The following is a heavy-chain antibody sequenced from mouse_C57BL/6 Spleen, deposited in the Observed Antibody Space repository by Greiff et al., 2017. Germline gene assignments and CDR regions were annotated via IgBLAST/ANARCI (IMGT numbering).Heavy chain of an antibody. V-gene: IGHV5-17*01. CDR1: GFTFSDYG. J-gene: IGHJ1*03. CDR2: ISSGSSTI. Sequence: EVHLVESGGGLVKPGGSLKLSCAASGFTFSDYGMHWVRQAPEKGLEWVAYISSGSSTIYYADTVKGRFTISRDNAKTTLFLQMTSLKSEDTAMFSCAVGSPWYFDVWGTGTTVTVSS. CDR3: AVGSPWYFDV. D-gene: IGHD1-1*02.